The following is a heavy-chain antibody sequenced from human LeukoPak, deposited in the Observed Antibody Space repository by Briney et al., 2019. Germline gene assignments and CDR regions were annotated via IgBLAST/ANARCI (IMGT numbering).Heavy chain of an antibody. D-gene: IGHD1-26*01. CDR1: GYTLTELP. J-gene: IGHJ4*02. CDR2: IIPIFGTA. CDR3: ARVGLRELLGYFDY. V-gene: IGHV1-69*13. Sequence: SVRVSCKVSGYTLTELPMHWVRQAPGKGLEWMGGIIPIFGTANYAQKFQGRVTITADESTSTAYMELSSLRSEDTAVYYCARVGLRELLGYFDYWGQGTLVTVSS.